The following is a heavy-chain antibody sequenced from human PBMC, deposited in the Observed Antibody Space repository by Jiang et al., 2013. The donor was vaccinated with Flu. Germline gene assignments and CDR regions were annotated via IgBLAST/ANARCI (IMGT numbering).Heavy chain of an antibody. CDR1: CSIDSSTYS. V-gene: IGHV4-30-4*07. CDR2: MYYSGSI. D-gene: IGHD3-10*01. Sequence: KPSPDPVPHLRCLWCSIDSSTYSWNWIRQAPGKGLEWIGYMYYSGSIFYNPSLKSRVSISIDTSNNGLSLEVSSVTAADTAVYYCARSHDGFGEYNFDSWGQGILVTVSS. CDR3: ARSHDGFGEYNFDS. J-gene: IGHJ4*02.